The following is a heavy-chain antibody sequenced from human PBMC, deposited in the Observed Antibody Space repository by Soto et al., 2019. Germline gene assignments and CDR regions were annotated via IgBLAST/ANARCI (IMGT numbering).Heavy chain of an antibody. J-gene: IGHJ4*02. Sequence: GGSMRLSCAASGFTFSSYSMSWVRPAPGKGLEWVSAISGSGGSTYYADSVKGRFTISRDNSKNTLYLQMNSLRAEDTTVYYCAKETPDLHLGELWGYYFDYWGQGTLVTVSS. CDR1: GFTFSSYS. CDR3: AKETPDLHLGELWGYYFDY. V-gene: IGHV3-23*01. D-gene: IGHD3-16*01. CDR2: ISGSGGST.